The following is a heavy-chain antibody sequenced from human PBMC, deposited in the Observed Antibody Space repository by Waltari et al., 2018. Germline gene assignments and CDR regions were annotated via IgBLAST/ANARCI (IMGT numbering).Heavy chain of an antibody. D-gene: IGHD6-19*01. CDR3: ARANGGIAVARYYFDY. J-gene: IGHJ4*02. V-gene: IGHV4-59*11. Sequence: QVQLQESGPGLVKPSETLSLTCTVSGGSISSHYWSWLRQPPGKGLAWIGYIYYSGSNNYNPSLKSRVTIAVNTAKDQFSLKLSSMTVADTAVYYCARANGGIAVARYYFDYWGQGTLVTVSS. CDR2: IYYSGSN. CDR1: GGSISSHY.